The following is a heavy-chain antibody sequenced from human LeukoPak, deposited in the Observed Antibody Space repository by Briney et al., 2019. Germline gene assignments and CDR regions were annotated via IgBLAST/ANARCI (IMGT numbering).Heavy chain of an antibody. D-gene: IGHD2-2*01. CDR3: TRSIVVVPAAIGVLYYGMDV. Sequence: GGSLRLSCAASGFTFSGSAMHWVRQASGKGLEWVGRIRSKANSYATAYAASVKGRFTISRDDSKNTAYLQMNSLKTEDTAVYYCTRSIVVVPAAIGVLYYGMDVWGQGTTVTVSS. CDR2: IRSKANSYAT. V-gene: IGHV3-73*01. J-gene: IGHJ6*02. CDR1: GFTFSGSA.